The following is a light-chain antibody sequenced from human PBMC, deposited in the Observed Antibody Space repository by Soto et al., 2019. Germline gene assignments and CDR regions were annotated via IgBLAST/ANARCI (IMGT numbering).Light chain of an antibody. Sequence: EIVLTQSPGTLSLSPGERAALSCRASQSVNRNSLAGYQQKPGQAPRLLIYGASSRATGSPDRFSGSGSGTDFTLTISGLEPEDFAVDYCQQYAGSPGFTFGPGTKVDFK. CDR3: QQYAGSPGFT. CDR1: QSVNRNS. J-gene: IGKJ3*01. V-gene: IGKV3-20*01. CDR2: GAS.